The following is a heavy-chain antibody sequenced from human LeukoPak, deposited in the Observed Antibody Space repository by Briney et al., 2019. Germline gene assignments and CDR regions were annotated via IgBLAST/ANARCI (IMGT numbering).Heavy chain of an antibody. D-gene: IGHD2-21*02. J-gene: IGHJ3*02. CDR1: GFTFSSYG. Sequence: GGSLRLSCAASGFTFSSYGMSWVRQAPGKGLEWVSAISGSGGSTYYADSVKGRFTISRDNSKNTLYLQMNSLRAKDTAVYYCAKDGSYCGGDRVCAFDIWGQGTMVTVSS. CDR2: ISGSGGST. V-gene: IGHV3-23*01. CDR3: AKDGSYCGGDRVCAFDI.